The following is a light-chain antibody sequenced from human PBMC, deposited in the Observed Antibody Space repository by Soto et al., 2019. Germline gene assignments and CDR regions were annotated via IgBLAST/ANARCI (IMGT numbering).Light chain of an antibody. CDR1: SSDVGGYNY. J-gene: IGLJ1*01. V-gene: IGLV2-14*01. CDR2: DVS. Sequence: QSVLTQPASVSGSPGQSITISCTGTSSDVGGYNYVSWYQQHPGKVPKLMIYDVSNRPSGVSNRFSGSESGNTASLTISGLQGEDEAGYYCSSYTSSSTYGFGTGTKVTVL. CDR3: SSYTSSSTYG.